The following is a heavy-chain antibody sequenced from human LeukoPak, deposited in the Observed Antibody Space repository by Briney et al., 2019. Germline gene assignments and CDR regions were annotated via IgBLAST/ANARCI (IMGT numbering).Heavy chain of an antibody. J-gene: IGHJ6*02. D-gene: IGHD6-13*01. Sequence: ASVKVSCKVSGYTLTELSMHWVRQAPGKGLEWMGGFDPEDGETIYAQKFQGRVTMTRDTSTSTVYMELSSLRSEDTAVFYCARGGGSSSSYGMDVWGQGTTVTVSS. CDR3: ARGGGSSSSYGMDV. CDR2: FDPEDGET. V-gene: IGHV1-24*01. CDR1: GYTLTELS.